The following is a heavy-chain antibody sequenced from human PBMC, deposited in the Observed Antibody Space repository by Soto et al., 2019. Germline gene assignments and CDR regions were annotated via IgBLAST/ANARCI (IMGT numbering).Heavy chain of an antibody. J-gene: IGHJ6*02. CDR2: INPDGSST. CDR3: GRGGSNSPNGMDV. V-gene: IGHV3-74*01. Sequence: EVQLAESGGGLVQPGGSLRLSCAASGFTFSPYWMHWVRQAPGKGLVWVSRINPDGSSTNYADSVKGRFTISRDNAKNTLYLQMNSLRAEDMAVYYCGRGGSNSPNGMDVWGQGTTVTVSS. D-gene: IGHD4-4*01. CDR1: GFTFSPYW.